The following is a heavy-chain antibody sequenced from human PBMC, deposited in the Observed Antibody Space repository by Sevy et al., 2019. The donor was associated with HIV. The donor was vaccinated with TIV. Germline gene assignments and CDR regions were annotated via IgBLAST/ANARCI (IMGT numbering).Heavy chain of an antibody. Sequence: GGSLRLSCVAAGFSFSRHGMHWARQAPGKGLEWVAVISNDGSDKEYAESVKGRFTVSRDNSKDTVYLQMNSLRLDYTAVYYCANSRGRYEGSSWLYYYYIMDVWGQGTTVTVSS. CDR3: ANSRGRYEGSSWLYYYYIMDV. J-gene: IGHJ6*02. V-gene: IGHV3-30*18. D-gene: IGHD2-2*01. CDR1: GFSFSRHG. CDR2: ISNDGSDK.